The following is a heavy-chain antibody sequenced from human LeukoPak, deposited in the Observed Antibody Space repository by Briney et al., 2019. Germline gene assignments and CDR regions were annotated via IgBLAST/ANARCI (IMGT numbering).Heavy chain of an antibody. Sequence: PGGSLRLSCAASGFTFSSYAMSWVRQAPGKGLEWVSTISGSGGSTYHADSVKGRLTISRDNSKNTLYLQMNSLRAEDTAVYYCAKVGYYDRIREPLDVWGQGTTVTVSS. J-gene: IGHJ6*02. CDR1: GFTFSSYA. CDR2: ISGSGGST. D-gene: IGHD3-22*01. CDR3: AKVGYYDRIREPLDV. V-gene: IGHV3-23*01.